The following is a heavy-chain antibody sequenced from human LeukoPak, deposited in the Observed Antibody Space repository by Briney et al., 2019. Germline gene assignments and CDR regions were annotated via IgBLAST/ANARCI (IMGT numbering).Heavy chain of an antibody. D-gene: IGHD3-3*01. CDR3: ARDPPHYDFWSGYYTEDHYYYYYGMDV. J-gene: IGHJ6*02. V-gene: IGHV3-21*01. CDR1: GFTFSSYS. CDR2: ISSSSSYI. Sequence: GRSLRLSCAASGFTFSSYSMTWVRQAPGKGLDWVSSISSSSSYIYYADSVKGRFTISRDNAKNSLYLQMNSLRAVDTAVYYCARDPPHYDFWSGYYTEDHYYYYYGMDVWGQGTTVTVSS.